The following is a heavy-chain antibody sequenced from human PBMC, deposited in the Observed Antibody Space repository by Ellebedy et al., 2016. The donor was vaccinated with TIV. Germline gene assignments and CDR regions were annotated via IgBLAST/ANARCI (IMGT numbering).Heavy chain of an antibody. V-gene: IGHV1-18*01. CDR2: VTAYNRDT. J-gene: IGHJ5*02. CDR1: GYSFTSHV. Sequence: AASVKVSCKASGYSFTSHVITWVRPAPGQGLQWMGWVTAYNRDTYYSQNFQGRVTFTTDTSSSTAYLELRSLTSNDTGVYYCARGAMALSWGQGTLVTVSS. CDR3: ARGAMALS. D-gene: IGHD5-24*01.